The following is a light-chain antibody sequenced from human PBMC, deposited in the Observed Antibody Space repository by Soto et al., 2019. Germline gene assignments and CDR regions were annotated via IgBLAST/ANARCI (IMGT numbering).Light chain of an antibody. J-gene: IGLJ1*01. Sequence: QSVLTQPASVSGSPGQSITISCTGTSSDVGAYDYVSWYQQHPDKAPKLMIYEVSNRPSGVSNRFSGSKSVNTATLTISGLQADDEADYYCSSYTSSGTRVFGTGTKVTV. CDR2: EVS. CDR3: SSYTSSGTRV. V-gene: IGLV2-14*03. CDR1: SSDVGAYDY.